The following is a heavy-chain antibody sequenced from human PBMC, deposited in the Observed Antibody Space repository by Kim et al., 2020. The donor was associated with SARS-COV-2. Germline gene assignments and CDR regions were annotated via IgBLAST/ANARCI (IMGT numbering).Heavy chain of an antibody. Sequence: GGSLRLSCAASGFTFSSYSMNWVRQAPGKGLEWVSSISSSSYIYYADSVKGRFTISRDNAKNSLYLQMNSLRAEDTAVYYCARDHELRGFDYWGQGTLVTVSS. V-gene: IGHV3-21*01. D-gene: IGHD1-7*01. CDR1: GFTFSSYS. CDR2: ISSSSYI. J-gene: IGHJ4*02. CDR3: ARDHELRGFDY.